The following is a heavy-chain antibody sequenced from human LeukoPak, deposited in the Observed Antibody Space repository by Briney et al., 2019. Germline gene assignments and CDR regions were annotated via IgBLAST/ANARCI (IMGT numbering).Heavy chain of an antibody. J-gene: IGHJ4*02. Sequence: GGSLRLSCATSGFTFSNYWMTWVRQAPGKGLEWVANINRDGSDKYYMASVQGRFTLSRDNAQNSLSLQMNSLRAEDTAVYFCARAIEGAYDLWGQGTLVTVPS. D-gene: IGHD5-12*01. CDR1: GFTFSNYW. CDR3: ARAIEGAYDL. CDR2: INRDGSDK. V-gene: IGHV3-7*04.